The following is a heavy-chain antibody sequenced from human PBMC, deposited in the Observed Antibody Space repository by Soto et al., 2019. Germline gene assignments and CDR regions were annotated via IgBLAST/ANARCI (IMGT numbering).Heavy chain of an antibody. J-gene: IGHJ5*02. D-gene: IGHD3-16*02. CDR3: ARRRSLFSWFDP. V-gene: IGHV4-39*01. CDR1: GGSISSSSYY. CDR2: IYYSGST. Sequence: SETLSLTCTVSGGSISSSSYYWGWIRQPPGKGLEWIGSIYYSGSTYYNPSLKSRVTISVDTSKNQFSLKLSSVTAADTAVYYCARRRSLFSWFDPWGQGTLVTVYS.